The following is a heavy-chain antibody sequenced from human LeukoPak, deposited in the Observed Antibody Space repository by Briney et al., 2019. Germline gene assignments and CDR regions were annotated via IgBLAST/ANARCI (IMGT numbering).Heavy chain of an antibody. V-gene: IGHV1-69*13. D-gene: IGHD1-1*01. J-gene: IGHJ6*03. Sequence: SVKVSCKASGGTFSIYAISWVRQAPGQGLEWMGGIIPIFGTANYAQKFQGRVTITADESTSTAYMELSSLRSEDTAVYYCARAGTIPYYYYYMDVWGKGTTVTVSS. CDR1: GGTFSIYA. CDR3: ARAGTIPYYYYYMDV. CDR2: IIPIFGTA.